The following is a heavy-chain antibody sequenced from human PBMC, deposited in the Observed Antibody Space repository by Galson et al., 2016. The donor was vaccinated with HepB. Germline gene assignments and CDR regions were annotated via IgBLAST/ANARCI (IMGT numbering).Heavy chain of an antibody. D-gene: IGHD6-13*01. CDR3: GRPGSSWGQYFDY. CDR1: GGSLSSTSNY. CDR2: IQYSGST. Sequence: SETLSLTCSVSGGSLSSTSNYWGWLRQPPGEGLEWIGGIQYSGSTYYNPSLKSRVTISVDTSKNQFSLKVKSVTATDTAVYYCGRPGSSWGQYFDYWGQGTLVTVSS. J-gene: IGHJ4*02. V-gene: IGHV4-39*01.